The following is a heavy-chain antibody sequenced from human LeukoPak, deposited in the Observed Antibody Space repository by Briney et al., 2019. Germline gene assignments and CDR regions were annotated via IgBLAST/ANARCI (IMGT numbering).Heavy chain of an antibody. CDR1: GFTFGSFG. V-gene: IGHV3-23*01. CDR2: ISGSGHYT. Sequence: GRSLRLSCAASGFTFGSFGMSWVRQAPGKGLEWVSGISGSGHYTYQADSVKGRFTISRDNSKSTLYIQMNSLRGDDTAVYYCARDGSWGDYQFYFYMDVWGKGTTVTVSS. J-gene: IGHJ6*03. D-gene: IGHD2-2*01. CDR3: ARDGSWGDYQFYFYMDV.